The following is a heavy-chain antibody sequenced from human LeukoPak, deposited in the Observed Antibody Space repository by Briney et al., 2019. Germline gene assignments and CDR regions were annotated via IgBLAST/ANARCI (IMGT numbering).Heavy chain of an antibody. J-gene: IGHJ5*02. V-gene: IGHV1-69*04. CDR3: AREFKQSNWNDGHWFDP. Sequence: SVKVSCKASVGTFSSYGISWVRQAPGQGLEWMGRISPIFDIANYAQKFQGRVTITADKSTSTAYMELISLRSEDTAIYYCAREFKQSNWNDGHWFDPWGQGTLVTVSS. CDR2: ISPIFDIA. CDR1: VGTFSSYG. D-gene: IGHD1-20*01.